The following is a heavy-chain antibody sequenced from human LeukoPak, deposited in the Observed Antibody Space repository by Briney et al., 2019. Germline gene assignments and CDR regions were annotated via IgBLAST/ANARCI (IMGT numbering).Heavy chain of an antibody. V-gene: IGHV1-69*13. Sequence: VASVKVSCTASGDTFTSYAISWVRQAPGQGLEWMGGIIPIFGTANYAQKFQGRVTITADESTSTAYMELSSLRSEDTAVYYCARAGDCSGGSCYSDDAFDIWGQGTMVTVSS. CDR2: IIPIFGTA. CDR3: ARAGDCSGGSCYSDDAFDI. J-gene: IGHJ3*02. D-gene: IGHD2-15*01. CDR1: GDTFTSYA.